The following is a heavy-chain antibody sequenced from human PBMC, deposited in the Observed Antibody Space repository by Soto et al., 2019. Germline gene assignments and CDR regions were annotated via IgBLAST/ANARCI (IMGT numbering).Heavy chain of an antibody. CDR3: ARRGPYYDFWSGQPYAFDI. CDR2: IIPIFGTA. D-gene: IGHD3-3*01. Sequence: QVQLVQSGAEVKKPGSSVKVSCKASGGTFSSYAISWVRQAPGQGLEWMGGIIPIFGTANYAQKFQGRVTITADESTSTAYMELSSLRSEDTAVYYCARRGPYYDFWSGQPYAFDIWGQGTMVTVSS. CDR1: GGTFSSYA. V-gene: IGHV1-69*01. J-gene: IGHJ3*02.